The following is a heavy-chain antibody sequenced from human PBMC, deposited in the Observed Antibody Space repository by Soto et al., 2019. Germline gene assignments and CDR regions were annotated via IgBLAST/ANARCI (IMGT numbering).Heavy chain of an antibody. Sequence: QVQLVQSGAEVRKPGSSVKVSCKVSGDTYTTYFLSWVRQAPGQGLEWMGGIIPILGTTNYAQKFQGRLTLTADESTRTAYMELSSLRSEDTAVYYCARRLSSFYDYVMDVWGQGTTVTVSS. CDR1: GDTYTTYF. D-gene: IGHD3-10*01. V-gene: IGHV1-69*01. CDR3: ARRLSSFYDYVMDV. CDR2: IIPILGTT. J-gene: IGHJ6*02.